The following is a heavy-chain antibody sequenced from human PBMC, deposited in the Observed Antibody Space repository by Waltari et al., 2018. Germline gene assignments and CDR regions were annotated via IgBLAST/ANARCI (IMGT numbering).Heavy chain of an antibody. CDR2: IGYDGSNT. D-gene: IGHD6-19*01. V-gene: IGHV3-33*01. J-gene: IGHJ3*02. CDR3: ARGDGASRWVNDALDI. Sequence: QVQLLESGGGVVQPGRSLRLSCAASGFTFGTYGMHWVRQAPGKGLEWVAVIGYDGSNTYYVDSVKGRFTISRDNSKNTLYLQMNSLRAEDTAVYYCARGDGASRWVNDALDIWGQGTMVTVSS. CDR1: GFTFGTYG.